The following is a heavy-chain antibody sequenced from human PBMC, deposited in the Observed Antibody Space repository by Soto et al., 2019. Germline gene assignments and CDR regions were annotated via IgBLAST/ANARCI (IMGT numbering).Heavy chain of an antibody. D-gene: IGHD2-21*02. CDR1: RFTFSMYS. CDR3: ARDHLILPAHDFFYGSDV. CDR2: IPQDGVDG. V-gene: IGHV3-7*03. J-gene: IGHJ6*02. Sequence: DVKLVESGGGLVQPGDSLRLSCEVSRFTFSMYSMSWVRQSPGKGLEWVAKIPQDGVDGHYADSVKGRFTISRDNGKNSLYLQLNNLRAEDTAVYYCARDHLILPAHDFFYGSDVWGRGATVTVSS.